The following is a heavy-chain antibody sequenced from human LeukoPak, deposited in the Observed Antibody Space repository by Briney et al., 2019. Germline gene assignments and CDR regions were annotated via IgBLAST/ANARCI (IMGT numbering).Heavy chain of an antibody. CDR3: ASTDSSGFSDY. Sequence: SETLSLTCTVSGGSISSSSYYWGWIRQPPGKGLEWIGSIYYGGSTYYNPSLKSRVTMSVDTSKNQFSLKLSSVTAADTAVYYCASTDSSGFSDYWGQGTLVTVSS. CDR1: GGSISSSSYY. J-gene: IGHJ4*02. CDR2: IYYGGST. D-gene: IGHD3-22*01. V-gene: IGHV4-39*01.